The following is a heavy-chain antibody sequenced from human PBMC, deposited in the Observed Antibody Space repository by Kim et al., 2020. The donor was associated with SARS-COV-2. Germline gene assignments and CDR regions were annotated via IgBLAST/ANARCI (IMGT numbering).Heavy chain of an antibody. CDR3: TRDLEL. D-gene: IGHD1-7*01. J-gene: IGHJ4*02. CDR2: KQDGSAT. Sequence: KQDGSATYSVDSVKGRFTLSRDNAKNSLFLQMNGLRAVDTAVYYCTRDLELWGQGALVTVSS. V-gene: IGHV3-7*01.